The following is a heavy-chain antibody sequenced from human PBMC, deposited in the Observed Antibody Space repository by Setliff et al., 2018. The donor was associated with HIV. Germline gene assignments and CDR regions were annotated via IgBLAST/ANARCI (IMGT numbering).Heavy chain of an antibody. CDR1: GGSISSSSYY. CDR2: IYYSGST. V-gene: IGHV4-39*01. CDR3: ASAPGHSYGPLFDY. D-gene: IGHD5-18*01. J-gene: IGHJ4*02. Sequence: SLTCTVSGGSISSSSYYWGWIRQPPGKGLEWIGSIYYSGSTYYNPSLKSRVTISVDTSKNQFSLKLSSVTAADTAVYYCASAPGHSYGPLFDYWGQGTLVTVSS.